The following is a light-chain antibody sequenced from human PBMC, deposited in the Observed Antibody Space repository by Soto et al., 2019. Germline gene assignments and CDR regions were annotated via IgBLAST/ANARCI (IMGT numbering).Light chain of an antibody. V-gene: IGKV3-15*01. CDR1: QSVSSY. J-gene: IGKJ1*01. CDR2: GAS. Sequence: EIVMTQSPATLSVSPGERATLSCRASQSVSSYLAWYQQKPGQAPRLLIYGASTGATGIPARFSGSGSGTEFTLTISSLQSEDFAVYYCQQYNNWPGTFGQGTKVEI. CDR3: QQYNNWPGT.